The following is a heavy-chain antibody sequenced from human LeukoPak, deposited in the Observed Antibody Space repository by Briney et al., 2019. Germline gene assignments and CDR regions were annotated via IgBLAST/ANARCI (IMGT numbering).Heavy chain of an antibody. CDR2: INTNTGNP. D-gene: IGHD2-2*01. Sequence: ASVKVSCKASGYTFTSYAMTWLRQAPGQGPEWMGWINTNTGNPTFAQNFTGRFVFSLDTSVSTAYLQISSLKAEDTAVYYCARLRYCSSTTCGGAFDYWGQGTLVAVSS. J-gene: IGHJ4*02. CDR3: ARLRYCSSTTCGGAFDY. V-gene: IGHV7-4-1*02. CDR1: GYTFTSYA.